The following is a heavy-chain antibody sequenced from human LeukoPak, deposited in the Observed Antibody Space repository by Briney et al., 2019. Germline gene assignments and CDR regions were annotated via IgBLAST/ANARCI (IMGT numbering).Heavy chain of an antibody. CDR3: ASFGVRTVTRGGLGY. CDR1: GYTFTSYG. D-gene: IGHD4-17*01. Sequence: ASVKVSCKASGYTFTSYGISWVRQAPGQGLEWMGWINPNSGGTNYAQKFQGRVTMTRDTSISTAYMELSRLRSDDTAVYYCASFGVRTVTRGGLGYWGQGTLVTVSS. J-gene: IGHJ4*02. CDR2: INPNSGGT. V-gene: IGHV1-2*02.